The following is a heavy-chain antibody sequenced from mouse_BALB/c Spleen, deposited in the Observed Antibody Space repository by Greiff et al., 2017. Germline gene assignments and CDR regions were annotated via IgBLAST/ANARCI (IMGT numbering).Heavy chain of an antibody. Sequence: EVQRVESGGGLVKPGGSLKLSCAASGFTFSDYYMYWVRQTPEKRLEWVATISDGGSYTYYPDSVKGRFTISRDNAKNNLYLQMSSLKSEDTAMYYCARDKLRNFDVWGAGTTVTVSS. V-gene: IGHV5-4*02. CDR1: GFTFSDYY. CDR2: ISDGGSYT. CDR3: ARDKLRNFDV. D-gene: IGHD1-1*01. J-gene: IGHJ1*01.